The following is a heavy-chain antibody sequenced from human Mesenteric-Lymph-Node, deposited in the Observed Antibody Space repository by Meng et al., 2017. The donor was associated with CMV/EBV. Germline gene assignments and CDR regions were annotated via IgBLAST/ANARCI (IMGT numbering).Heavy chain of an antibody. J-gene: IGHJ4*02. D-gene: IGHD3-22*01. CDR2: ISGSGGST. V-gene: IGHV3-23*01. Sequence: GESLKISCAASGFNFRSYAMSWVRQAPGKGLEWVSAISGSGGSTYYADSVKGRFTISRDNSKNTLYLQMNSLRAEDTAVYYCAKLNYYDSSDFDYWGQGTLVTVSS. CDR1: GFNFRSYA. CDR3: AKLNYYDSSDFDY.